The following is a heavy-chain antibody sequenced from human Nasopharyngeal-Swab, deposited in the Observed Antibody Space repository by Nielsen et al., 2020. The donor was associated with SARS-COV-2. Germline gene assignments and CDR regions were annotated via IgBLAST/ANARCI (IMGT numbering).Heavy chain of an antibody. J-gene: IGHJ4*02. CDR2: ISSSGSHK. D-gene: IGHD3-10*01. Sequence: VRQAPGKGLEWVSFISSSGSHKYYADPMKGRFTISRDNAKSSLYLQLSSLRAEDTAVYYCARVEEYYYGSGSLSDNWGQGTLVTVSS. V-gene: IGHV3-21*01. CDR3: ARVEEYYYGSGSLSDN.